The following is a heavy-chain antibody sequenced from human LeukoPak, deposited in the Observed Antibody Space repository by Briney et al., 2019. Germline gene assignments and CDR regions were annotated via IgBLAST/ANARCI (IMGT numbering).Heavy chain of an antibody. J-gene: IGHJ5*01. CDR1: GFIFSSHA. Sequence: PGGSLGLSCAASGFIFSSHAMHWVRQAPGKGLEWMAVVSDDGKKKNYADSVKGRFTISRDNSKNTLYFQLNSLRTEDTAVYYCARERIPTTGTGWFDPWGQGTLVTVSS. CDR3: ARERIPTTGTGWFDP. D-gene: IGHD2-8*02. CDR2: VSDDGKKK. V-gene: IGHV3-30*04.